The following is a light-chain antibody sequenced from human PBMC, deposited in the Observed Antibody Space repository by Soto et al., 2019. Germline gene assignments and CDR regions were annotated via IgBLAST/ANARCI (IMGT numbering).Light chain of an antibody. J-gene: IGKJ2*01. V-gene: IGKV1-39*01. CDR3: QQRYNTPHT. CDR2: GAS. Sequence: EIPMTQSPSSLASSVGDRVTLSCRASQIVSTSLNWYQQKPGQVPTLLIYGASSWHSGVPARFSASGSGTDFTLTISSLQPEDFATYYCQQRYNTPHTFGQGTKVEIK. CDR1: QIVSTS.